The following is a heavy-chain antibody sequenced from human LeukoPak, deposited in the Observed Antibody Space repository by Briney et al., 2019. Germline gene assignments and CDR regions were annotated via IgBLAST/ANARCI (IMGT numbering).Heavy chain of an antibody. CDR2: ISSSGSTI. Sequence: GGSLRLSCAASGFTFSDYYMSWIRQAPGKGLEWVSYISSSGSTIYYADSVKGRFTISRDNSKNTLYLQMNSLRAEDTAVYYCAKPTHYTAMVYYYGMDVWGQGTTVTVSS. D-gene: IGHD5-18*01. CDR3: AKPTHYTAMVYYYGMDV. V-gene: IGHV3-11*01. J-gene: IGHJ6*02. CDR1: GFTFSDYY.